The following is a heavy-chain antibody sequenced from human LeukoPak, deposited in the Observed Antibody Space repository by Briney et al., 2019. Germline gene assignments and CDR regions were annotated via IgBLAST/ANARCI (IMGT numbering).Heavy chain of an antibody. D-gene: IGHD3-10*01. J-gene: IGHJ4*02. Sequence: SETLSLTCAVSAASFSSSEWWTWVRQPPGKGLEWIGEIRHSGNTNYNPSLKSRVTISLDKSKKNFSLNLSSVTAADTAVYFCASRWVSTGEPYWSQGTLVTVSS. CDR3: ASRWVSTGEPY. V-gene: IGHV4-4*02. CDR1: AASFSSSEW. CDR2: IRHSGNT.